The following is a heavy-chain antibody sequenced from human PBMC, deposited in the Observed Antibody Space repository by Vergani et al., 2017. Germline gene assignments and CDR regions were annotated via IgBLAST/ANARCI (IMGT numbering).Heavy chain of an antibody. Sequence: QVQLVESGGGVVQPGRSLRLSCAASGFTFSSYGMHWVRQAPGKGLEWVAVISYDGSNKYYVDSVKGRFTISRDNSKNTLYLQMNSLRAEDTAVYYCAKADYGDGFDYWGQGTLVTVSS. D-gene: IGHD4-17*01. CDR2: ISYDGSNK. CDR1: GFTFSSYG. V-gene: IGHV3-30*18. J-gene: IGHJ4*02. CDR3: AKADYGDGFDY.